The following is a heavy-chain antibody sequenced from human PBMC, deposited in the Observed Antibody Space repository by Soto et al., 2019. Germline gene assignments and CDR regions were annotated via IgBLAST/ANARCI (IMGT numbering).Heavy chain of an antibody. CDR1: GGSIRSYY. D-gene: IGHD2-21*02. V-gene: IGHV4-59*01. Sequence: SETLSLTCTVSGGSIRSYYWSWIRQAPGKGLEWIGYLYNSGSTVYNPSLKSRVTISVDTSKNQFSLKLNSVTAADTAVYYCARDLWGYCGTDCYPLDVWGQRTTVTVSS. CDR3: ARDLWGYCGTDCYPLDV. CDR2: LYNSGST. J-gene: IGHJ6*02.